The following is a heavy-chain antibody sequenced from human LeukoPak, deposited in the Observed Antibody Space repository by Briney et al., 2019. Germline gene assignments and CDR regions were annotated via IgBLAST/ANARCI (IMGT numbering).Heavy chain of an antibody. D-gene: IGHD3-22*01. CDR1: GFTVSSNY. Sequence: GGSLRLSCAASGFTVSSNYMSWVRQAPGKGLEWVSSISSSSSYIYYADSVKGRFTISRDNAKNSLYLQMNSLRAEDTAVYYCARIPYYYDSSGYYSDYWGQGTLVTVSS. CDR2: ISSSSSYI. J-gene: IGHJ4*02. CDR3: ARIPYYYDSSGYYSDY. V-gene: IGHV3-21*01.